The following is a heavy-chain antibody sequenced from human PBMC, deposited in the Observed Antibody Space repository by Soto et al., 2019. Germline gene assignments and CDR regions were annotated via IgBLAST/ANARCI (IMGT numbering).Heavy chain of an antibody. D-gene: IGHD2-2*01. CDR1: GFTFSDYY. V-gene: IGHV3-11*04. CDR3: AKDICSSTSCPPSPDY. Sequence: GGSLRLSCAASGFTFSDYYMSWIRQAPGKGLEWVSYISSSGSTLYYADSVKGRFTISRDNSKNTLYLQMNSLRAEDTAVYYCAKDICSSTSCPPSPDYWGQGTLVTVSS. J-gene: IGHJ4*02. CDR2: ISSSGSTL.